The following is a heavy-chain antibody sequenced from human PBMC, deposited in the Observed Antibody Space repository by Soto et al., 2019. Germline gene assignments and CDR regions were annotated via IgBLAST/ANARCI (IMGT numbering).Heavy chain of an antibody. CDR2: IGTAGDT. V-gene: IGHV3-13*01. D-gene: IGHD4-17*01. Sequence: ESGGGLVQPGGSLRLSCAASGFTFSSYDMHWVRQATGNGLEWVSAIGTAGDTYYPGSVKGRFSISRENAKNSMYLQMNSLRAGDTAVYYCARAGVYGSFDIWGQGTMVTVSS. CDR3: ARAGVYGSFDI. CDR1: GFTFSSYD. J-gene: IGHJ3*02.